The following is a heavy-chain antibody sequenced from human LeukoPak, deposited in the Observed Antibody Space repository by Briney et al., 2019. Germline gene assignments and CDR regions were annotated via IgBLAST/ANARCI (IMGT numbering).Heavy chain of an antibody. Sequence: PSETLSLTCTVSGNSISSGDNYWSWIRQPAGKGLEWIGRIYTSGSTNYNPSLKSRVTISVDTSKNQFSLKLSSVTAADTAVYYCARLGFGFGLTRWGQGTLVTVSS. V-gene: IGHV4-61*02. CDR3: ARLGFGFGLTR. CDR1: GNSISSGDNY. D-gene: IGHD3-10*01. J-gene: IGHJ4*02. CDR2: IYTSGST.